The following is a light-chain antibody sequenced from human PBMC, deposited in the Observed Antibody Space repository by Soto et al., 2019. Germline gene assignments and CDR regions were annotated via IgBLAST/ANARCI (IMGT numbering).Light chain of an antibody. J-gene: IGLJ2*01. CDR1: SSNIGSNY. V-gene: IGLV1-47*01. CDR2: RNN. Sequence: QSVLTQPPSASGTPGQRVTISCSGSSSNIGSNYVYWYQQLPGTAPKLLVYRNNQRPSGVPDRFSGSKSGTSASLAISGLRSEEEAEYYCAALDDSLRGGVFGGGTKLTVL. CDR3: AALDDSLRGGV.